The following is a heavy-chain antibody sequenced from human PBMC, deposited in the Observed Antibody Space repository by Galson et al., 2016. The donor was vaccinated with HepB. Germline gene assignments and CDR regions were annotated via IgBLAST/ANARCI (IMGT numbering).Heavy chain of an antibody. V-gene: IGHV4-39*01. J-gene: IGHJ6*02. CDR1: GGSISNTYYY. Sequence: SETLSLTCTVSGGSISNTYYYWGWIRQPPGKGLEWIGSIYYSGSTYYNPSLKSRVTISVDTSKNQFSLKLSSVTAADTAVYYCAKSQGAPDRLRFCRDYYYYGMDVWGQGTTVTVSS. CDR3: AKSQGAPDRLRFCRDYYYYGMDV. D-gene: IGHD3-3*01. CDR2: IYYSGST.